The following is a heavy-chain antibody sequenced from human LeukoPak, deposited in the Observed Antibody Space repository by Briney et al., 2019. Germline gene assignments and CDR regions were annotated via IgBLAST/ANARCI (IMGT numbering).Heavy chain of an antibody. CDR3: AREYIAAAGTTGFDP. Sequence: SETLSLTCTVSGGSISSHYWSWIRQPPGKGLEWIGYIYYSGSTNYNPSLKSRVTISVDTSKNQFSLKLSSVTAADTAVYYCAREYIAAAGTTGFDPWGQGTLVTVSS. V-gene: IGHV4-59*11. D-gene: IGHD6-13*01. J-gene: IGHJ5*02. CDR1: GGSISSHY. CDR2: IYYSGST.